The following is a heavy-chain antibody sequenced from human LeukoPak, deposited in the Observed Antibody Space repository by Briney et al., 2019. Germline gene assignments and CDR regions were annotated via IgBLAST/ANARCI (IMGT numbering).Heavy chain of an antibody. CDR3: ARDRYIYGYDGLDV. D-gene: IGHD5-18*01. Sequence: GGSLRLSCAASGFTFSSYAMHWVRQAPGKGLEWVAVISYDGSNKYYADSVKGRFTISRDNSKNTVYLQMNSLRAEDTAVYYCARDRYIYGYDGLDVWGQGTTVTVSS. J-gene: IGHJ6*02. V-gene: IGHV3-30-3*01. CDR1: GFTFSSYA. CDR2: ISYDGSNK.